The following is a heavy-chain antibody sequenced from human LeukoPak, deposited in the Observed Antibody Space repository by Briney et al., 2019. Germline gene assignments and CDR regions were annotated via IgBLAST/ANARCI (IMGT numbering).Heavy chain of an antibody. Sequence: GRSLRLSCAASGFTFSSYSMNWVRQAPGKGLEWVSSISSSSSYIYYADSVKGRFTISRDNAKNSLYLQMNSLRAEDTAVYYCARDARYYDSSGNDYWGQGTLVTVSS. CDR2: ISSSSSYI. V-gene: IGHV3-21*01. CDR3: ARDARYYDSSGNDY. CDR1: GFTFSSYS. D-gene: IGHD3-22*01. J-gene: IGHJ4*02.